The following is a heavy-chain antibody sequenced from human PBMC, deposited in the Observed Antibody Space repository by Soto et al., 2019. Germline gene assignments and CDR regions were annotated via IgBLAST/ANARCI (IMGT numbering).Heavy chain of an antibody. D-gene: IGHD3-3*01. Sequence: GGSLRLSCAASGFTFSNAWMSWVRQAPGKGLEWVGRIKSKTDGGTTDYAAPVKGRFTISRDDSKNTLYLQMNSLKTEDTAVYYCTTDISPYYDFWSGPYYYYYMDVWGKGITVTVSS. CDR3: TTDISPYYDFWSGPYYYYYMDV. J-gene: IGHJ6*03. CDR2: IKSKTDGGTT. CDR1: GFTFSNAW. V-gene: IGHV3-15*01.